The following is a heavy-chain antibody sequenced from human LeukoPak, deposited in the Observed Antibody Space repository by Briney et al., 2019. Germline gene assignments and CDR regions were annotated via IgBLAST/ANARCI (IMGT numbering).Heavy chain of an antibody. Sequence: ASVKVSCKASGYTFTGYYMHWVRQAPGQGLEWMGWINPNSGGTNYAQKFQGRVTMTRNTSISTAYMELSSLRSEDTAVYYCARGVKRNCSGGSCYLVYWGQGTLVTVSS. V-gene: IGHV1-2*02. CDR2: INPNSGGT. CDR3: ARGVKRNCSGGSCYLVY. D-gene: IGHD2-15*01. J-gene: IGHJ4*02. CDR1: GYTFTGYY.